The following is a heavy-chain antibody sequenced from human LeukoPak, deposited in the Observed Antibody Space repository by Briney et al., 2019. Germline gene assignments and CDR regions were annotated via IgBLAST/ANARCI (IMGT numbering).Heavy chain of an antibody. CDR2: IYSGGST. V-gene: IGHV3-53*05. Sequence: GGSLRLSCAASGFTVSSNYMSWVRQAPGKGLEWVSVIYSGGSTYYADSVKGRFTISRDNSKNTLYLQMNSLRAEDTAVYYCARAEGLLHPCDYWGQGTLVTVSS. J-gene: IGHJ4*02. D-gene: IGHD2-15*01. CDR1: GFTVSSNY. CDR3: ARAEGLLHPCDY.